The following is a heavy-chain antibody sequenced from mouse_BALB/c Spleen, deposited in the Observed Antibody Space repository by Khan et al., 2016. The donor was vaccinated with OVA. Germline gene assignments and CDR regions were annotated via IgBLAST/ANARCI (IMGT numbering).Heavy chain of an antibody. V-gene: IGHV3-2*02. CDR1: GYSIPRDYA. J-gene: IGHJ4*01. CDR2: ISNSGST. D-gene: IGHD4-1*01. CDR3: ASELGRYYAMDY. Sequence: EVQLQESGPGLVKPSQSLSLTCTVTGYSIPRDYAWNWIRQFPGNKLEWMAYISNSGSTSYNPSLKSRISINRDTSKNQFFLQLNSVTTEDTATDCGASELGRYYAMDYWGQGTSVTVSS.